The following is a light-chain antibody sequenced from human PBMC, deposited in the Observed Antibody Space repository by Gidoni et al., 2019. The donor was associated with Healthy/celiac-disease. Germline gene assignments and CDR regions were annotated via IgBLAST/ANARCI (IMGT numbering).Light chain of an antibody. CDR3: SSYTSSSTQV. J-gene: IGLJ1*01. CDR2: DVT. Sequence: QSALTPPASVSGSPGQSITISCTGASSDVGGYNYVSWYQQHPGKAPKLMIYDVTNRPSGVSNRFSGSKSGNTASLTISGLQADDEADYYCSSYTSSSTQVFGTGTKVTVL. CDR1: SSDVGGYNY. V-gene: IGLV2-14*03.